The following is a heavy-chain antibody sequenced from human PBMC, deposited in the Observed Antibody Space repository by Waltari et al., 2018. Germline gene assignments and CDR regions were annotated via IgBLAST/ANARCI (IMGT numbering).Heavy chain of an antibody. CDR1: GFAFSSYA. V-gene: IGHV3-23*03. Sequence: EVQLLESGGGLVQPGGSLRLSCAASGFAFSSYAMLWVRQAPGEGLGWVSVICSGGRRRYYAYSVKRRFTISRDVSKSTLYLQMNSVRAEDTAVYYCATWRERVDAFEIWGQGTMVTVSS. CDR2: ICSGGRRR. D-gene: IGHD1-26*01. CDR3: ATWRERVDAFEI. J-gene: IGHJ3*02.